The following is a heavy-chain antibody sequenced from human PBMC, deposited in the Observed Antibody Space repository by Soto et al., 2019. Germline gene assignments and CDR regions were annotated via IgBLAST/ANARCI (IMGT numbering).Heavy chain of an antibody. J-gene: IGHJ4*02. CDR1: GFAVSSKY. CDR2: IYGGGTT. CDR3: VQTTGWPGFDF. Sequence: EVQLVESGGGLIQPGGSLRLSCAASGFAVSSKYMTWVRQAPGKGLEWVSVIYGGGTTYYADYVKGRFTISRDTSKNTLSLQMNSLRAEDTAVYYCVQTTGWPGFDFWGQGTLVTVSS. D-gene: IGHD6-19*01. V-gene: IGHV3-53*01.